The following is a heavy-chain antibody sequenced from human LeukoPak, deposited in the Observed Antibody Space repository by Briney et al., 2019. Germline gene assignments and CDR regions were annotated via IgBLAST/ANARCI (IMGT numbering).Heavy chain of an antibody. CDR2: FYYSGSP. D-gene: IGHD2-15*01. J-gene: IGHJ1*01. V-gene: IGHV4-59*08. CDR1: GGSISNYY. CDR3: ARHRGWYCSGGGCFPEYFQH. Sequence: SETLSLTCTVSGGSISNYYWSWIRQPPGKGLEWIGYFYYSGSPNYNPSLKSRVIISVDTSKNQFSLKLSSVTAADTAVYYCARHRGWYCSGGGCFPEYFQHWGQGTLVTVSS.